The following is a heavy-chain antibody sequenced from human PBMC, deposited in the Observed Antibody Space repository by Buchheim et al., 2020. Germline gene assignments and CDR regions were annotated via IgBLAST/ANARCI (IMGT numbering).Heavy chain of an antibody. D-gene: IGHD6-13*01. CDR1: GFTFSSYA. CDR2: ISYDGSNK. CDR3: ARDNLRYSSSWYRRYYYGMDV. V-gene: IGHV3-30*04. Sequence: QVQLVESGGGVVQPGRSLRLSCAASGFTFSSYAMHWVRQAPGKGLEWVAVISYDGSNKYYADSVKGRFTISRDNSKNTLYLQMNSLRAEDTAVYYCARDNLRYSSSWYRRYYYGMDVWGQGTT. J-gene: IGHJ6*02.